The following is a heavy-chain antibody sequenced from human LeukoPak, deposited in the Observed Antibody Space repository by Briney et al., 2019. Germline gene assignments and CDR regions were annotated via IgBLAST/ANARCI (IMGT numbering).Heavy chain of an antibody. Sequence: SETLSLTCAVYGGSFSGYYWSWIRQPPGKGLEWIGEINHSGSTNYNPSLKSRVTISVDTSKNQFSLKLSSVTAADTAVYYCARDWGEAARLQSYYYGMDVWGQGTTVTVSS. V-gene: IGHV4-34*01. CDR3: ARDWGEAARLQSYYYGMDV. D-gene: IGHD6-6*01. CDR1: GGSFSGYY. J-gene: IGHJ6*02. CDR2: INHSGST.